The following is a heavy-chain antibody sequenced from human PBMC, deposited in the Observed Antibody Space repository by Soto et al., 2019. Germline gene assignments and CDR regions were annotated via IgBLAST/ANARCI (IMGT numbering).Heavy chain of an antibody. V-gene: IGHV1-2*02. CDR3: ATTSAQYSSAWQKLDV. Sequence: QVQLVQSGAEVKKPGASVKVSCKASGYTFTDYHVHWVRQAPGQGLEWMGWINPYNGATNYAQKFQGRVSLTRDTSISTAHLELNSLKSDDTAMYYCATTSAQYSSAWQKLDVWGQGTTVTVSS. CDR2: INPYNGAT. CDR1: GYTFTDYH. D-gene: IGHD6-19*01. J-gene: IGHJ6*02.